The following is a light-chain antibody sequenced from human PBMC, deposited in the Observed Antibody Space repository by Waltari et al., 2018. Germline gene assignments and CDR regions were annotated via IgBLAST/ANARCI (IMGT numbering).Light chain of an antibody. CDR1: SYNIGTNS. CDR2: RSS. CDR3: ATWDDTLDIYV. J-gene: IGLJ1*01. Sequence: QSVLTQPPSASGTTGQTDTISCSESSYNIGTNSVNWYQQFPGQAPKLLIYRSSDRPSGVPERFSGSSSGPSASLAISGLQSEDEAEYYCATWDDTLDIYVFGAGTRLTVL. V-gene: IGLV1-44*01.